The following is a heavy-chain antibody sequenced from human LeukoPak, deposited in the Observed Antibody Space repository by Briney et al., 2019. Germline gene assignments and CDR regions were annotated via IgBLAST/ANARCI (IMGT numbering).Heavy chain of an antibody. D-gene: IGHD3-9*01. J-gene: IGHJ3*02. CDR1: GFTFSSYW. CDR3: ARDQRLRYFDWHDAFDI. V-gene: IGHV3-7*01. CDR2: IKQDGSEK. Sequence: PGGSLRLSCAASGFTFSSYWMSWVRQAPGKGLEWVANIKQDGSEKYYVDSVKGRFTISRDNAKNSLYLQMNSLRAEDTAVYYCARDQRLRYFDWHDAFDIWGQGTMVTVSS.